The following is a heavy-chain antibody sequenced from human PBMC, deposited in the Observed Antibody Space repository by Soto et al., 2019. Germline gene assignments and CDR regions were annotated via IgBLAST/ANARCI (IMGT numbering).Heavy chain of an antibody. Sequence: SVKVSCKASRVAFSKFIVTWVRQAPGLGLEWVGGIIPVFGTANYAQKFQGRVTITADESTSTSYMEVNNLRSEDTAVYYCAKVRYSSPMGYYYGMDVWGQGTTVTVSS. CDR2: IIPVFGTA. CDR3: AKVRYSSPMGYYYGMDV. D-gene: IGHD6-19*01. CDR1: RVAFSKFI. V-gene: IGHV1-69*13. J-gene: IGHJ6*02.